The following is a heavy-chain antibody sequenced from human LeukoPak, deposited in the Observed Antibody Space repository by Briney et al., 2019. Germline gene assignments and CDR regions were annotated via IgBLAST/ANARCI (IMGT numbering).Heavy chain of an antibody. V-gene: IGHV4-59*01. CDR1: GGSISSYY. D-gene: IGHD3-10*01. Sequence: SETLSLTCTVSGGSISSYYWNWIRQPPGKGLEWIGYIYYSGSTNYNPSLKSRVTISVDTSKNQFSLKLSSVTAADTAVYYCARAGVRVVLYWGQGTLVTDSS. CDR2: IYYSGST. J-gene: IGHJ4*02. CDR3: ARAGVRVVLY.